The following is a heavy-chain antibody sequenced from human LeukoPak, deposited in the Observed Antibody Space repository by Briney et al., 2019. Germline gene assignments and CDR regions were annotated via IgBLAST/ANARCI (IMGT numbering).Heavy chain of an antibody. CDR3: ARGEGPTMADY. CDR2: VHLSGAT. J-gene: IGHJ4*01. CDR1: GGSITTTNW. D-gene: IGHD4/OR15-4a*01. V-gene: IGHV4-4*02. Sequence: PSETLSLTCAVSGGSITTTNWWSWVRQPPGKGLEWIGEVHLSGATNYNLSLESRVSMSIDKSKNHLSLEVTSVTAADTAVYYCARGEGPTMADYWGRGTLVTVSS.